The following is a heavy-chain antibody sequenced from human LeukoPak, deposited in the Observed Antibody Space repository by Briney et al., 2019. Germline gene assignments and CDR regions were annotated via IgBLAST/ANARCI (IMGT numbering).Heavy chain of an antibody. CDR2: IKQDGSEK. CDR3: ARDRPGGPSYSSSWYPLGY. D-gene: IGHD6-13*01. J-gene: IGHJ4*02. CDR1: GFTFSSYE. Sequence: GGSLRLSCAASGFTFSSYEMNWVRQAPGKGLEWVANIKQDGSEKYYVDSVKGRFTISRDNAKNSLYLQMNSLRAEDTAVYYCARDRPGGPSYSSSWYPLGYWGQGTLVTVSS. V-gene: IGHV3-7*01.